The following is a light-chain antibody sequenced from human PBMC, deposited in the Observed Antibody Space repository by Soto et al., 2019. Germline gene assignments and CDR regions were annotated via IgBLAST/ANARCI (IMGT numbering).Light chain of an antibody. CDR1: SSNIGKNC. V-gene: IGLV1-51*01. CDR2: DNN. CDR3: ETWDSSLRAGV. Sequence: QSVLTQPPSVSAAPGQKVTISCSGSSSNIGKNCVSWYQQFSGTAPKLLIYDNNKRPSGIPDRFSGSKSGTSATLDITGLQTGDAADYYCETWDSSLRAGVFGGGTKLTVL. J-gene: IGLJ3*02.